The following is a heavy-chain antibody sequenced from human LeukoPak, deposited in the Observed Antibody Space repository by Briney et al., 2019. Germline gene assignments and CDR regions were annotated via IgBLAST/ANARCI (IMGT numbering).Heavy chain of an antibody. CDR3: ARDYYGDNGCIDY. J-gene: IGHJ4*02. Sequence: GGSLRLSCAASGFTFSSYVMHWVRQAPGKGLEWVALILFDGGYIYYADSVKGRFTISRDNSKNTLYLQMNSLRAEDTAVYYCARDYYGDNGCIDYWGQGTLVTVSS. CDR2: ILFDGGYI. CDR1: GFTFSSYV. D-gene: IGHD4-17*01. V-gene: IGHV3-33*08.